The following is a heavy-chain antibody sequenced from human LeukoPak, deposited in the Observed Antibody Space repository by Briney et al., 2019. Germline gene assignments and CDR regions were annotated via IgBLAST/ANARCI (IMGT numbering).Heavy chain of an antibody. Sequence: GESLQISCKGSGYSFTSYWIGWVRQMPGKGLEWMGIIYPGDSDTRYSPSFQGQVTISADKSISTAYLQWGSLKASDTAMYYCARHSENDILTGYYSYYYYGMDVWGQGTTVTVSS. CDR1: GYSFTSYW. D-gene: IGHD3-9*01. CDR3: ARHSENDILTGYYSYYYYGMDV. CDR2: IYPGDSDT. J-gene: IGHJ6*02. V-gene: IGHV5-51*01.